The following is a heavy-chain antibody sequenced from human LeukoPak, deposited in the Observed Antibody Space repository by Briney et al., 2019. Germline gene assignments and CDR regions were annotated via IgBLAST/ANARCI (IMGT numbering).Heavy chain of an antibody. D-gene: IGHD1-14*01. CDR2: INHSGST. J-gene: IGHJ3*01. CDR3: ARERQIAVVTGSTFDL. Sequence: PSETLSLTCAAYGGSFSGYYWSWIRQPPGKGLEWIGEINHSGSTNYNPSLKSRVTISVDKSENQFSLKLISVTAADTAVYYCARERQIAVVTGSTFDLWGPGALVIVSA. CDR1: GGSFSGYY. V-gene: IGHV4-34*01.